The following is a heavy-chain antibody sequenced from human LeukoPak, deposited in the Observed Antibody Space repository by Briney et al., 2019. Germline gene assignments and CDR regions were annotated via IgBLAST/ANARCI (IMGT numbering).Heavy chain of an antibody. J-gene: IGHJ3*02. V-gene: IGHV4-61*03. D-gene: IGHD5-24*01. CDR3: ARGRDGYKSAFDI. CDR1: GGSVSRGSYY. CDR2: IYYGGST. Sequence: EPESLVCTLSGGSVSRGSYYWSWIRQPPGKGLEWYGYIYYGGSTNYNPSLKSRVTISVDTSKNHFSLNLNPVTAADTAVYYCARGRDGYKSAFDIRGQGTMVTVSS.